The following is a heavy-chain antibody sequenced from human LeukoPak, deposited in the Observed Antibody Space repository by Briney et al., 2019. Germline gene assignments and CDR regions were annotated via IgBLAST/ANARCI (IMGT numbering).Heavy chain of an antibody. D-gene: IGHD6-19*01. Sequence: PEASVKVSCKASGYTFTDYALHWVRQAPGQSLEWMGWITTGRGETRYSQEFQRRITFTRDTSASTVYMDLSDLRSEDTAVYYCARGGKQWRGGNYFDSWGQGTLVAVSS. J-gene: IGHJ4*02. CDR2: ITTGRGET. V-gene: IGHV1-3*03. CDR1: GYTFTDYA. CDR3: ARGGKQWRGGNYFDS.